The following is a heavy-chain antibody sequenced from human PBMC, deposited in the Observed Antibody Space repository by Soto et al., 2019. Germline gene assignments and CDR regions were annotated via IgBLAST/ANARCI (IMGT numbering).Heavy chain of an antibody. V-gene: IGHV4-39*07. D-gene: IGHD3-22*01. CDR1: GGSLSSSAYS. J-gene: IGHJ4*02. CDR2: VYYSGTT. Sequence: SETLSLTCAVSGGSLSSSAYSWSWIRQPPGKGLEWIGSVYYSGTTYYNPSLKSRVTISADTSNNQFSLKLSSVTAADTAVYYCARDPGYYDSSGYGVDYWGQGTLVTVSS. CDR3: ARDPGYYDSSGYGVDY.